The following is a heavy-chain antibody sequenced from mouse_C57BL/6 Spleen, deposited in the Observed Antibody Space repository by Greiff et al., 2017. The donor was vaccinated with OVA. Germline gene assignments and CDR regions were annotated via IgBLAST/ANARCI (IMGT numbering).Heavy chain of an antibody. J-gene: IGHJ4*01. Sequence: QVQLQQSGAELARPGASVKLSCKASGYTFTSYGISWVKQRTGQGLEWIGEIYPRSGNTYYNEKFKGKATLTADKSSSTAYMELRSLTSEDSAVYFCVRREITTVVATKYAMDYWGQGTSVTVSS. D-gene: IGHD1-1*01. CDR1: GYTFTSYG. V-gene: IGHV1-81*01. CDR3: VRREITTVVATKYAMDY. CDR2: IYPRSGNT.